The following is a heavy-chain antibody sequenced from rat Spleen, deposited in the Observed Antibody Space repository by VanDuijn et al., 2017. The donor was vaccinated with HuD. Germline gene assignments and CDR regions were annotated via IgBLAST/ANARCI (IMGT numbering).Heavy chain of an antibody. D-gene: IGHD4-4*01. CDR3: AGAGFGY. CDR1: GFTFSRYW. J-gene: IGHJ2*01. V-gene: IGHV5-58*01. CDR2: ISSDGFNT. Sequence: EVQLVESGGGLVQPGRSLKLSCVASGFTFSRYWMYWVRQAPGKGLEWVSSISSDGFNTYYPDSVKGRFTISRSNSENTVYMQMNSLSSGDTATYYCAGAGFGYWGQGIMVTVSS.